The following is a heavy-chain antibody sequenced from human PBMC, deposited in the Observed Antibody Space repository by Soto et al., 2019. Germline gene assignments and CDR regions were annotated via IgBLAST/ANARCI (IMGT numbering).Heavy chain of an antibody. D-gene: IGHD3-22*01. V-gene: IGHV1-2*02. CDR1: GYTFTGYY. CDR2: INPNSGGT. Sequence: WASVKVSCKASGYTFTGYYIHWVRQAPGQGLEWMGWINPNSGGTNYAQKFQGRVTMTRHTSISTAYMELSRLRSDDTAVYYCAREKLDYSSSLVVDAEYFQQWGQGTMVTV. CDR3: AREKLDYSSSLVVDAEYFQQ. J-gene: IGHJ1*01.